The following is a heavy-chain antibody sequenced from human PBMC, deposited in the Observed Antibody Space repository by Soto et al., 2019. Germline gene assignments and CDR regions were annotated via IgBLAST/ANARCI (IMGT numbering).Heavy chain of an antibody. CDR1: GFTFSSYS. CDR3: ASSLGYCSSTSGYQYYFAY. J-gene: IGHJ4*02. D-gene: IGHD2-2*01. Sequence: PGGSLRLSCAASGFTFSSYSMNWVRQAPGKGLEWVSSISSSSSYIYYADSVKGRFTISRDNAKNSLYLQMNSLRAEDTAVYYCASSLGYCSSTSGYQYYFAYWGQGT. V-gene: IGHV3-21*01. CDR2: ISSSSSYI.